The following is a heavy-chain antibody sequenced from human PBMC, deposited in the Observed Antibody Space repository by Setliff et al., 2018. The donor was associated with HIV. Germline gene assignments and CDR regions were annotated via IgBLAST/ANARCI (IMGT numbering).Heavy chain of an antibody. D-gene: IGHD3-9*01. CDR1: GYTFNNYD. CDR3: ASGCLIGGSGPCRNFEF. Sequence: ASVKVSCKASGYTFNNYDINWVRQATGQGLEWMAWMNPISDHRGYAQKFQGRLTMTKDTSTSTVYMELSSLKSDDTAVYYCASGCLIGGSGPCRNFEFWGQGTLVTVSS. V-gene: IGHV1-8*01. J-gene: IGHJ4*02. CDR2: MNPISDHR.